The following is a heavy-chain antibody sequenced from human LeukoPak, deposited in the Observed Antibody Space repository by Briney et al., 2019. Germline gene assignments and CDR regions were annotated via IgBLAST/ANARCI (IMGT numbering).Heavy chain of an antibody. V-gene: IGHV4-38-2*02. D-gene: IGHD3-3*01. CDR3: ARGVRFLEWLNLRNWFDP. CDR2: IYDSGST. J-gene: IGHJ5*02. Sequence: SETLSLTCTVSGYSISSGYYWGWIRQPPGKGLEWIGSIYDSGSTYYNPSLKSRVTISVDTSKNQFSLKLSSVTAADTAVYYCARGVRFLEWLNLRNWFDPWGQGTLVTVSS. CDR1: GYSISSGYY.